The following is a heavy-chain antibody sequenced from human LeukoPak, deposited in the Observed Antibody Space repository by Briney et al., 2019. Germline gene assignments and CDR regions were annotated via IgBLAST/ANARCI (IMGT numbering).Heavy chain of an antibody. CDR2: IYTSGST. Sequence: SETLSLTCTVSGGSISSYYWSWIRQPPGKGLEWIGRIYTSGSTNYNPSLESRVTISVDTSKNQFSLKLSSVTAADTAVYYCARVARATVVTTTHYYYYYMDVWGKGTTVTISS. CDR3: ARVARATVVTTTHYYYYYMDV. CDR1: GGSISSYY. J-gene: IGHJ6*03. V-gene: IGHV4-4*08. D-gene: IGHD4-23*01.